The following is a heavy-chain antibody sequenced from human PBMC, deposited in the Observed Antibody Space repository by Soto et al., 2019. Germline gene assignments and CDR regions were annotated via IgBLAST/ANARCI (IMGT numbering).Heavy chain of an antibody. V-gene: IGHV6-1*01. D-gene: IGHD1-1*01. CDR1: GDSVSDSSVS. Sequence: SQPLSLTCAISGDSVSDSSVSWNWIRQSPSRGLEWLGRTYYRSKWYNDYAVSVKSRITINPDTSKNQFSLQLNSVTPEDTAVYYCAREQLDAVPFDYWGQGTLVTVSS. J-gene: IGHJ4*02. CDR3: AREQLDAVPFDY. CDR2: TYYRSKWYN.